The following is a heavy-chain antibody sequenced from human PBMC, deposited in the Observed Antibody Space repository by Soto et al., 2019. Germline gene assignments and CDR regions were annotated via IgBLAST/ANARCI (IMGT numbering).Heavy chain of an antibody. Sequence: PSETLSLTCTVSGGSISSYYWSWIRQPPGKGLEWILYIYYSGSTNYNPSLKSLVTISVDTSKNQFSLKLSSVTAADTAVYYCARDFDHNSSRGHYGMHXWGQGTTVTVS. V-gene: IGHV4-59*01. CDR1: GGSISSYY. J-gene: IGHJ6*02. CDR3: ARDFDHNSSRGHYGMHX. D-gene: IGHD6-13*01. CDR2: IYYSGST.